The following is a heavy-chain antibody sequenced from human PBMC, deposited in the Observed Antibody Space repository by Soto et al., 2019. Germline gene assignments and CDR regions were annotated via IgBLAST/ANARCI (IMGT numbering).Heavy chain of an antibody. CDR2: INGDTGRT. Sequence: QAQLVQSGAEVMKPGDSVTISCEASGLNLESYSVHWVRQAPGQRLEWMGQINGDTGRTKYSPTFQGRVTMTRDKSAKTANLELRSLRSEDSGFYYCARGSGTSKYFSYSLDVWGQGTTVSVSS. V-gene: IGHV1-3*01. CDR3: ARGSGTSKYFSYSLDV. D-gene: IGHD1-1*01. CDR1: GLNLESYS. J-gene: IGHJ6*02.